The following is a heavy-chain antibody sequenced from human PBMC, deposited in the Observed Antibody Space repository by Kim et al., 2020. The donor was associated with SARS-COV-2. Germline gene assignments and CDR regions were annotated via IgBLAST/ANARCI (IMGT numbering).Heavy chain of an antibody. CDR2: ISYDGSNK. J-gene: IGHJ5*02. CDR3: AKDIKYSSRVNWFDP. D-gene: IGHD6-6*01. V-gene: IGHV3-30*18. CDR1: GFTFSSYG. Sequence: GGSLRLSCAASGFTFSSYGMHWVRQAPGKGLEWVAVISYDGSNKYYADSVKGRFTISRYNSKNTLYPQMNSLRAEDTAVDYCAKDIKYSSRVNWFDPWGQGTLVTVSS.